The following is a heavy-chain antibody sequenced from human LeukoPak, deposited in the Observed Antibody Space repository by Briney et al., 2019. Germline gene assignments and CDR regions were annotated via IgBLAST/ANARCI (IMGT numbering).Heavy chain of an antibody. CDR2: ISRNSGSI. CDR1: GFTFDDYA. V-gene: IGHV3-9*01. D-gene: IGHD4-23*01. Sequence: GGSLRLSCAASGFTFDDYAMHWVRQTPGKGLEWVSSISRNSGSIGYADSVKGRFTISRDNAKNSLYLQMNSLRAEDTALYYCASLGSNRRQYYYYYYMDVWGKGTTVTVSS. J-gene: IGHJ6*03. CDR3: ASLGSNRRQYYYYYYMDV.